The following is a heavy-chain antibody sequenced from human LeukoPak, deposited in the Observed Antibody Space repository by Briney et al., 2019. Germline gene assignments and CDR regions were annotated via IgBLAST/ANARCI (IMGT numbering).Heavy chain of an antibody. V-gene: IGHV3-7*03. CDR3: ARGGGLDV. CDR1: GFTFSSCW. D-gene: IGHD3-16*01. Sequence: PGGSLRLSCAASGFTFSSCWMNWARQAPGKGLEWVASINHNGNVNYYVDSVKGRFTISRDNAKNSLYLQTSNLRAEDTAVYFCARGGGLDVWGQGATVTVSS. CDR2: INHNGNVN. J-gene: IGHJ6*02.